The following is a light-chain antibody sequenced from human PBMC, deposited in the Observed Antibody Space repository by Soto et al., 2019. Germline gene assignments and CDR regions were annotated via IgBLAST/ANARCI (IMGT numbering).Light chain of an antibody. V-gene: IGKV1-5*01. CDR3: QQYNSYWT. J-gene: IGKJ1*01. Sequence: DIQMTQSPSTLSASVGDRVTITCRASHSISSWLAWYQQKPGKAPNLLIYAASTLESGVPSRLSGSGSGTEFTLTISSLQPDDFATYYCQQYNSYWTFGQGTKVEI. CDR1: HSISSW. CDR2: AAS.